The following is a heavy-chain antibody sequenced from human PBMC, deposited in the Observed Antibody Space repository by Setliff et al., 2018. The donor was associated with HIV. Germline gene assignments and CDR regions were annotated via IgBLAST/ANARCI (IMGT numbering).Heavy chain of an antibody. CDR2: FYISGGT. D-gene: IGHD6-19*01. V-gene: IGHV4-61*02. CDR3: ARVPYSSGY. Sequence: SETLSLTCTVSGGSISSGAYYWSWIRQPAGKGLEWIGRFYISGGTKYNPSLKSRITISVDTSKNHFSLKLSSVTAADTAVYYCARVPYSSGYWGQGTLVTVSS. CDR1: GGSISSGAYY. J-gene: IGHJ4*02.